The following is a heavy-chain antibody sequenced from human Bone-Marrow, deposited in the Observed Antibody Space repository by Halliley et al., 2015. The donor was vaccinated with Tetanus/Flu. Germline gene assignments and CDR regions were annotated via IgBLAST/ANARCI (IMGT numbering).Heavy chain of an antibody. J-gene: IGHJ4*02. D-gene: IGHD3-10*02. CDR2: INEDGGTI. Sequence: CAASGLTLTTYWMHWVRQVPGKGLVWVSRINEDGGTITYAGSVKGRFTISRDSAKNTLYLQMNSLRAEDTAVYYCVRDMFGPHDYWGQGSLVTVSS. CDR1: GLTLTTYW. V-gene: IGHV3-74*01. CDR3: VRDMFGPHDY.